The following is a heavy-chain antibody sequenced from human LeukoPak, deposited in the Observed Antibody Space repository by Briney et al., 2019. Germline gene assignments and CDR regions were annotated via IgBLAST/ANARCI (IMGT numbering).Heavy chain of an antibody. CDR2: IIPSLGIA. D-gene: IGHD3-22*01. CDR3: ARGRKTYYYDISGYPLGFDP. CDR1: GCTFSSHT. Sequence: GSSVKVSWKASGCTFSSHTISWVRQAPGQALEWMGRIIPSLGIANYAQKFQGRVTITADKSTSTAYMELSSLRSEDTAVYYCARGRKTYYYDISGYPLGFDPWGQGTLVTVSS. J-gene: IGHJ5*02. V-gene: IGHV1-69*02.